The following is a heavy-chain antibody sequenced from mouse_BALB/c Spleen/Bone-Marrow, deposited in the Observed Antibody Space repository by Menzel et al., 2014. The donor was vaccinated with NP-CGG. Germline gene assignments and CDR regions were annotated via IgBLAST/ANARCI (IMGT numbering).Heavy chain of an antibody. Sequence: EVDLVESGPGLVKPSQSLSLPCTVTGYSITSDYAWNWIRQFPGNKLEWMDYISYSGSTSYNPSLKSRISITRDTSKNQFFLQLNSVTAEDTATYYCARSADWYFDVWGAGTTVTVSS. V-gene: IGHV3-2*02. CDR3: ARSADWYFDV. CDR1: GYSITSDYA. CDR2: ISYSGST. J-gene: IGHJ1*01.